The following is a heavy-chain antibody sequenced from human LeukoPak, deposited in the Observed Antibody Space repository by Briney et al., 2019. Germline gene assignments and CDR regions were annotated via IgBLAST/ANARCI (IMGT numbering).Heavy chain of an antibody. D-gene: IGHD6-19*01. J-gene: IGHJ4*02. CDR3: ARNQLGSGWHSSAY. V-gene: IGHV4-59*01. CDR1: GGSINNYY. CDR2: ISDIGRT. Sequence: NPSETLSLTCTVSGGSINNYYWTWIRQAPGKGLEWIGYISDIGRTNYNPSLKSRDTISVDTSKNQFSLKLTSVTAADTAVYYCARNQLGSGWHSSAYWGQGTLVTVSS.